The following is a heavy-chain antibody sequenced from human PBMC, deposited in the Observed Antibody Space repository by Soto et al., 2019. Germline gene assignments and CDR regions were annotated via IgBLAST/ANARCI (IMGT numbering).Heavy chain of an antibody. CDR3: ARSAVATIRGFSSTKNNWFDP. V-gene: IGHV5-51*01. D-gene: IGHD5-12*01. Sequence: GESLKISCKGSGYSFTSYWIGWVRQMPGKGLEWMGIIYPGYSDTRYSPAFQGQVTIPSDKAISTAYLQWSSLKASDTAMYYCARSAVATIRGFSSTKNNWFDPWGQGTLVTVSS. CDR1: GYSFTSYW. J-gene: IGHJ5*02. CDR2: IYPGYSDT.